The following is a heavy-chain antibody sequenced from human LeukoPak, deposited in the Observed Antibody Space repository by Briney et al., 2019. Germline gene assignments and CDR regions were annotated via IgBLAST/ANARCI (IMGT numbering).Heavy chain of an antibody. CDR2: ISSSSTI. D-gene: IGHD6-13*01. Sequence: PGGSLRLSYAASGFTFSTYSMNWVRQAPGKGLEWVSYISSSSTIYYADSVKGRFTISRDNAKNSLYLQMNSLRDEDTAVYYCARDDSSTWYIGYWGQGTLVTVSS. CDR3: ARDDSSTWYIGY. CDR1: GFTFSTYS. V-gene: IGHV3-48*02. J-gene: IGHJ4*02.